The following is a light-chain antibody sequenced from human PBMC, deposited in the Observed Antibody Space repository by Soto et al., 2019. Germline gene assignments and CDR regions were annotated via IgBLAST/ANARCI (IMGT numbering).Light chain of an antibody. CDR1: SSDIGAYKY. CDR3: SSYPGSNNLV. CDR2: EVS. Sequence: QSVLAQPASVSGSPGQSITISCTGTSSDIGAYKYVSWYQQHPGRAPKLMIYEVSKRPSGVPDRFSGSKSGNTASLTVSGLQAEDEADYYCSSYPGSNNLVFGGGTKVTVL. V-gene: IGLV2-8*01. J-gene: IGLJ2*01.